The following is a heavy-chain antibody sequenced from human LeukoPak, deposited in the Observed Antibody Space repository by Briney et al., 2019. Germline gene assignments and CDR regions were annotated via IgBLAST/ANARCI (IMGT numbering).Heavy chain of an antibody. CDR2: ISSSSSYI. D-gene: IGHD5-18*01. V-gene: IGHV3-21*01. CDR3: ARDGGYSYGPFDY. CDR1: GFTFSSYS. Sequence: GGSLRLSCAASGFTFSSYSMNWVRQAPGKGLEWVSSISSSSSYIDYADSVKGRFTISRDNAKNSLYLQMNSLRAEDTAVYYCARDGGYSYGPFDYWGQGTLVTVSS. J-gene: IGHJ4*02.